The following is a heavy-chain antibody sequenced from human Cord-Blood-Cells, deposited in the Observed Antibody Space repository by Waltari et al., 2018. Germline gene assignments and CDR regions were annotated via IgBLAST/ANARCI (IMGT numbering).Heavy chain of an antibody. D-gene: IGHD4-17*01. Sequence: QVQLQESGPGLVKPSETLSLTGTVSGGSFSCYYSRWIRQPPGKGLEWIGYIYYSGSTNYNPSLKSRVTISLDTSKNQFSLKLSSVTAADTAVYYCARQGPSYGDYDYWGQGTLVTVSS. CDR3: ARQGPSYGDYDY. J-gene: IGHJ4*02. CDR2: IYYSGST. CDR1: GGSFSCYY. V-gene: IGHV4-59*01.